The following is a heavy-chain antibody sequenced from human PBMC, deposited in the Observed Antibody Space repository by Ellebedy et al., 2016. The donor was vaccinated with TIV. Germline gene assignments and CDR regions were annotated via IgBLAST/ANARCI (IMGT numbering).Heavy chain of an antibody. CDR1: GDSVSNTGAT. J-gene: IGHJ6*02. D-gene: IGHD2-8*01. V-gene: IGHV6-1*01. CDR2: AYYRSTWIY. Sequence: SQTLSLTCAISGDSVSNTGATWNWIRQSPSRGLEWLGRAYYRSTWIYDYAVSVKDRITTNPDSSNNQSPLHLNSVTPEDTAVYYCAIHPPWCYSCADVWGQGTTVTVSS. CDR3: AIHPPWCYSCADV.